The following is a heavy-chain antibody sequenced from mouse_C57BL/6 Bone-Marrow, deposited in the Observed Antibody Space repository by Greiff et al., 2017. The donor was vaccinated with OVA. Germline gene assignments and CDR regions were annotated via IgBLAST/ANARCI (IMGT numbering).Heavy chain of an antibody. CDR1: GFSLTSYA. D-gene: IGHD2-4*01. CDR3: ARESRLRRVPYFDV. Sequence: QVQLQQSGPGLVAPSQSLSITCTVSGFSLTSYAISWVRQPPGKGLEWLGVIWTGGGTNYNSALKSRLSISKDNSKSQVFLKMNSLQTDDTARYYCARESRLRRVPYFDVWGTGTTVTVSS. CDR2: IWTGGGT. J-gene: IGHJ1*03. V-gene: IGHV2-9-1*01.